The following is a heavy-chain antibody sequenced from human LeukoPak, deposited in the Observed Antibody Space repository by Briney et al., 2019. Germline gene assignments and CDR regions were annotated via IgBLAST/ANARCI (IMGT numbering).Heavy chain of an antibody. V-gene: IGHV4-4*02. D-gene: IGHD2-21*01. Sequence: PSGTLSLTCAVSGGSISSSNWWSWVRQTPGKGLEWIGEIYHRGSTNYNPSLKSRVTISVDKSKNQFSLKLSSVTAADTAVYYCARDLAESDAFDIWGQGTMVTVSS. CDR3: ARDLAESDAFDI. CDR1: GGSISSSNW. J-gene: IGHJ3*02. CDR2: IYHRGST.